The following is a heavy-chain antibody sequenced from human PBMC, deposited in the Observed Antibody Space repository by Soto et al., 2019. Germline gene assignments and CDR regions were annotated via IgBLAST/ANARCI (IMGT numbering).Heavy chain of an antibody. CDR2: IIPILGIA. Sequence: SVKVSCKASGGTFSSYTISWVRQAPGQGLEWMGRIIPILGIANYAQKFQGRVTITADKSTSTAYMELSSLRSEDTAVYYCAREPSSIAARYLDYWGQGTLVTVSS. CDR3: AREPSSIAARYLDY. V-gene: IGHV1-69*04. CDR1: GGTFSSYT. J-gene: IGHJ4*02. D-gene: IGHD6-6*01.